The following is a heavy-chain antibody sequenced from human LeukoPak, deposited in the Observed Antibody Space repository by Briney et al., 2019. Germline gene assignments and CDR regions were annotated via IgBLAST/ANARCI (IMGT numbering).Heavy chain of an antibody. J-gene: IGHJ5*02. CDR3: ARELGYCSSTSCYSQGWFDP. V-gene: IGHV4-34*01. CDR1: GGSFSGYY. CDR2: MNHSGSA. Sequence: SETLSLTCAVYGGSFSGYYWTWIRQPPGKGLEWIGEMNHSGSANYNPSLKSRVTISVDTSKNQFSLKLSSVTAADTAVYYCARELGYCSSTSCYSQGWFDPWGQGTLVTVSS. D-gene: IGHD2-2*01.